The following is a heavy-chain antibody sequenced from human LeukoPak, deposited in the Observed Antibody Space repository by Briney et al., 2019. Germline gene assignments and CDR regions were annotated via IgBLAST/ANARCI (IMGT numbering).Heavy chain of an antibody. CDR1: GFTFSSYG. J-gene: IGHJ6*02. CDR2: ISYDGSNK. Sequence: GGPLRLSCAASGFTFSSYGMPWVRQAPGKGLEWVAVISYDGSNKYYADSVKGRFTISRDNSKNTLYLQMNSLRAEDTAVYYCAKGVAATNYYYYYYGMDVWGQGTTVTVSS. V-gene: IGHV3-30*18. D-gene: IGHD2-15*01. CDR3: AKGVAATNYYYYYYGMDV.